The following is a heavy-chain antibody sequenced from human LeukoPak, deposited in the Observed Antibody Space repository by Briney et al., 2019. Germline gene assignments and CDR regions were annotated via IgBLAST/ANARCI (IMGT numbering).Heavy chain of an antibody. Sequence: SETLSLTCTVSGGSISSSSYYWGWIRQPPGKGLEWIGSIYYSGSTYYNPSLKSRVTISVDTSKNQFSLKLSSVTAADTAVYYCARVGSDYGSGSYVELDYWGQGTLVTVSS. D-gene: IGHD3-10*01. CDR2: IYYSGST. V-gene: IGHV4-39*07. CDR3: ARVGSDYGSGSYVELDY. CDR1: GGSISSSSYY. J-gene: IGHJ4*02.